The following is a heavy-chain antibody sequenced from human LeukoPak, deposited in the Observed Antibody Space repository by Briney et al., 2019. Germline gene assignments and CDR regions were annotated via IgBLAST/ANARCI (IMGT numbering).Heavy chain of an antibody. CDR2: INAGNGNT. V-gene: IGHV1-3*01. D-gene: IGHD6-13*01. J-gene: IGHJ4*02. Sequence: ASVKVSCKASGYTFTSYAMHWVRQAPGQRLEWTGWINAGNGNTKYSQKFQGRVTITRDTSASTAYMELSSLRSEDTAVYYCARVPLIAAIDYWGQGTLVTVSS. CDR1: GYTFTSYA. CDR3: ARVPLIAAIDY.